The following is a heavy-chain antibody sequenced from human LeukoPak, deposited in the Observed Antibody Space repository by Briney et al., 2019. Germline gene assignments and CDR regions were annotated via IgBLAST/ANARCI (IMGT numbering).Heavy chain of an antibody. V-gene: IGHV4-4*07. CDR3: ARVRAGYSYGYGYYYYYMDV. J-gene: IGHJ6*03. CDR2: IYTSGST. CDR1: GGSISSYY. D-gene: IGHD5-18*01. Sequence: SETLSLTCTVSGGSISSYYWSWIRQPAGKGLEWIGRIYTSGSTTYNPSLKSRVTISVDTSKNQFSLKLSSVTAADTAVYYCARVRAGYSYGYGYYYYYMDVWGKGTTVTVSS.